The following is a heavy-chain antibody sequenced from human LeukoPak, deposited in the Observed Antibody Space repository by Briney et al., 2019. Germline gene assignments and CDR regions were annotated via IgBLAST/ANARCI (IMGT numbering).Heavy chain of an antibody. Sequence: SQTLSLTCAISGDSVSSNSVTWNWIRQSPSRGLEWLGRTYYRSTWYNDYVVSVRGRITVNPDTSKNQFSLHLNSVTPEDTAVYYCARRLTQYDCFDPWGQGILVTASS. CDR3: ARRLTQYDCFDP. CDR1: GDSVSSNSVT. V-gene: IGHV6-1*01. CDR2: TYYRSTWYN. J-gene: IGHJ5*02. D-gene: IGHD2-2*01.